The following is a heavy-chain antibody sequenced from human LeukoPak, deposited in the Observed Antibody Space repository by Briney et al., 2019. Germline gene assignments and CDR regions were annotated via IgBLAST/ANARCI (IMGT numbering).Heavy chain of an antibody. V-gene: IGHV5-51*01. CDR1: GYSFTSYW. CDR2: IYPGDSDT. J-gene: IGHJ6*02. CDR3: ARSSYGSRYGMDV. Sequence: GESLKISCKVSGYSFTSYWIGWVRQMPGKGLEWMGIIYPGDSDTRYSPSFLGQVTISADKSISTACLQWSSLKASDTAMYYCARSSYGSRYGMDVWGQGTTVTVSS. D-gene: IGHD5-18*01.